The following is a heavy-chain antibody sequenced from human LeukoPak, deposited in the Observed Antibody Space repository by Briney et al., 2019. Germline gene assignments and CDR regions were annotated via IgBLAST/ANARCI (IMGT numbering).Heavy chain of an antibody. CDR2: INHSGST. CDR3: ARSRSGHFGD. CDR1: GVSFSGYY. V-gene: IGHV4-34*01. J-gene: IGHJ4*02. Sequence: PSETLSLTCAVYGVSFSGYYWSWIRHPPGKGLEWIGEINHSGSTNYNPSLKSRVTISVDTSKNQFSLKLSSVTAADTAVYYCARSRSGHFGDWGQGTLVTVSS. D-gene: IGHD6-19*01.